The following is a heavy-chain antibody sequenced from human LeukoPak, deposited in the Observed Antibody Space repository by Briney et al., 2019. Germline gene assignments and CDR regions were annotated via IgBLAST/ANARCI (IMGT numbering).Heavy chain of an antibody. J-gene: IGHJ1*01. Sequence: ASVKVSCKASGYTFTGYYMHWVRQAPGQGVEWMGWINPNSGGTNYAQKFQGRVTMTRDTSISTACMELSRLRSDDTAVYYCARVKEETSVMIPDYFQHWGQGTLVTVSS. D-gene: IGHD4-17*01. CDR1: GYTFTGYY. V-gene: IGHV1-2*02. CDR2: INPNSGGT. CDR3: ARVKEETSVMIPDYFQH.